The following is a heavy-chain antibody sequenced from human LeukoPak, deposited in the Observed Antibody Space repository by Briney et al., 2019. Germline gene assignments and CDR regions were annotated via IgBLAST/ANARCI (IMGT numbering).Heavy chain of an antibody. CDR3: AIVEEGYGSGRRENYYYYYMDV. CDR2: IYYSGRT. D-gene: IGHD3-10*01. Sequence: PSETLSLTCTVSGGSISSSSYYWGWIRQPPGEGLEWIGSIYYSGRTYYNPSRKSRATISVDTPKNQFSLKLSSVTAADTAVDYCAIVEEGYGSGRRENYYYYYMDVWGKGTTVTISS. J-gene: IGHJ6*03. V-gene: IGHV4-39*07. CDR1: GGSISSSSYY.